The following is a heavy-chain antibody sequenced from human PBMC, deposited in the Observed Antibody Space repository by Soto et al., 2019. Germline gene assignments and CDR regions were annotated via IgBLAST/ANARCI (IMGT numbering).Heavy chain of an antibody. J-gene: IGHJ5*02. V-gene: IGHV4-4*02. CDR3: AREIVTAGGNNYFDP. CDR1: GGTVASSHW. D-gene: IGHD2-21*02. Sequence: QVQLQESGPRLVKPSGSLSLTCGLSGGTVASSHWWSWVRQSPSRGLEWIGNVYHTGDTNFNPSLQSRVTFSVDKSNNQFSLRVTSLTAADTAVYFCAREIVTAGGNNYFDPWGPGTLVTVSS. CDR2: VYHTGDT.